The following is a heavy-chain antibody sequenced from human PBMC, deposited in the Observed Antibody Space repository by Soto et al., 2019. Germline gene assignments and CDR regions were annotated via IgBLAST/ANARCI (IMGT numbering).Heavy chain of an antibody. CDR3: AKDRYSSGWYRKYYYYGMDV. D-gene: IGHD6-19*01. CDR1: GFTFSSYG. V-gene: IGHV3-30*18. Sequence: QVQLVESGGGVVQPGRSLRLSCAASGFTFSSYGMHWVRQAPGKGLEWVAVISYDGSNKYYADSVKGRFTISRDNSKNTLYLQMNSLRAEDTAVYYCAKDRYSSGWYRKYYYYGMDVWGQGTTVTVSS. J-gene: IGHJ6*02. CDR2: ISYDGSNK.